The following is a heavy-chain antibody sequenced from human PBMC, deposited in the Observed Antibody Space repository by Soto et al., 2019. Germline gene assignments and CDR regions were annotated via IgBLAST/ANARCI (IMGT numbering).Heavy chain of an antibody. CDR3: ARERGYSGYDSSGKFDP. J-gene: IGHJ5*02. CDR1: GYTFTSYD. CDR2: MNPNSGNT. D-gene: IGHD5-12*01. Sequence: AASVKVSCKASGYTFTSYDINWVRQATGQGLEWMGWMNPNSGNTGYAQKFQGRVTMTRNTSISTAYMELSSLRSEDTAVYYCARERGYSGYDSSGKFDPWGQGTLVTVSS. V-gene: IGHV1-8*01.